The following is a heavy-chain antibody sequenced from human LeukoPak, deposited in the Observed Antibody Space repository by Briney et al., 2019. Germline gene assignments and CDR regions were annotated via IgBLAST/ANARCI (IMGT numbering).Heavy chain of an antibody. D-gene: IGHD6-13*01. J-gene: IGHJ4*02. CDR3: ARESIAAATDY. Sequence: PSETLSLTCTVSGGSISSSNYYWSWIRQPAGKGLEWIGRIYTSGSTNYNPSLKSRVTISVDTSKNQFSLKLSSVTAADTAVYYCARESIAAATDYWGQGTLVTVSS. CDR1: GGSISSSNYY. CDR2: IYTSGST. V-gene: IGHV4-61*02.